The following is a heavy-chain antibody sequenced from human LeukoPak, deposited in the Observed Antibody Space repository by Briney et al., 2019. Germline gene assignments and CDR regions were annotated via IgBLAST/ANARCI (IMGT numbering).Heavy chain of an antibody. V-gene: IGHV3-21*01. D-gene: IGHD3-10*01. J-gene: IGHJ3*02. CDR3: ARVGTPQTGLFAFDI. CDR1: GFTFSSYS. CDR2: ISSSSSYI. Sequence: GGSLRLSCAASGFTFSSYSMNWVRQAPGKGLEWVSSISSSSSYIYYADSVKGRFTISRDNAKNSLYLQMNGLRAEDTAVYYCARVGTPQTGLFAFDIWGQGTMVTVSS.